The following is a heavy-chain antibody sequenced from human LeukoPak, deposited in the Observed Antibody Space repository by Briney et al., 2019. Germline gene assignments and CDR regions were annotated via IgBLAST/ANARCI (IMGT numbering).Heavy chain of an antibody. J-gene: IGHJ3*02. CDR2: IYYSGST. Sequence: SETLSLTCTVSGDSISSYYWNWIRQPPGKGLEWIGYIYYSGSTNYNPSLKSRVTISVDTSNNQFSLKLRSVTAADTAVYYCARAPQWLTRGDAFDIWGQGTMVTVSS. CDR1: GDSISSYY. D-gene: IGHD6-19*01. CDR3: ARAPQWLTRGDAFDI. V-gene: IGHV4-59*01.